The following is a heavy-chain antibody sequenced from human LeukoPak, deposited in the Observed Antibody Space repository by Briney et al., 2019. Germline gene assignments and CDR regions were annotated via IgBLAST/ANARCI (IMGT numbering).Heavy chain of an antibody. CDR2: INPQNGVA. CDR3: AKEGYSNGPDP. Sequence: GASVKVSCKASGYSLTDHYMHWLRRTPGHGLEWIEWINPQNGVAVYGKTLQGRVTMTRDTSISTVYLEVSALRPDDTGVYYCAKEGYSNGPDPWGPGSLVTVS. V-gene: IGHV1-2*02. CDR1: GYSLTDHY. D-gene: IGHD4-11*01. J-gene: IGHJ5*02.